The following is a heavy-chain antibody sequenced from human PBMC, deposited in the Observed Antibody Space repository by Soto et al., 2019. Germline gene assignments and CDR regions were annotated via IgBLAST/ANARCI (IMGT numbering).Heavy chain of an antibody. CDR3: AGPYDSSGYYWFDP. J-gene: IGHJ5*02. CDR1: GFSFSNYA. Sequence: PGGSLRLSCAASGFSFSNYAMSWVRQAPGKGLEWLSGIGGRGTSAYYADSVKGRFAISRDNSENTVFLQLNSLRSEDTAVYYCAGPYDSSGYYWFDPWGQGTLVTVSS. D-gene: IGHD3-22*01. CDR2: IGGRGTSA. V-gene: IGHV3-23*01.